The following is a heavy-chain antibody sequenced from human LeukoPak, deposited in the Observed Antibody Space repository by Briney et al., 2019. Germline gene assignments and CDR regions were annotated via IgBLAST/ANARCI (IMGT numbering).Heavy chain of an antibody. J-gene: IGHJ4*02. Sequence: PGGSLRLSCAVSGFRYRRYGVHWVRQAPGKGLEWVAVIWSDGSNEYYADSVNGRFTLSRDNSKNTLYLQMNSLRAEDTAVYYCASQGMTTAGDYYFDYWAQETVHPVSS. V-gene: IGHV3-33*01. CDR3: ASQGMTTAGDYYFDY. CDR2: IWSDGSNE. CDR1: GFRYRRYG. D-gene: IGHD4-17*01.